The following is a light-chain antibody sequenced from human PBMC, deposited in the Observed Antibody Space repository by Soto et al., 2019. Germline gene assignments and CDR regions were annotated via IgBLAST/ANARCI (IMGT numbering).Light chain of an antibody. V-gene: IGKV3-20*01. CDR2: GAS. CDR1: ESVSSSY. J-gene: IGKJ4*01. Sequence: EIVLTQSPGTLSLSPGERVDLSCRTSESVSSSYLAWYQQKPGQSPRLLIYGASSRATGIPDRFSGSGSGTDFTLTITRLEPEDFAVYYCHQYVSSALSFGGGTKVDIK. CDR3: HQYVSSALS.